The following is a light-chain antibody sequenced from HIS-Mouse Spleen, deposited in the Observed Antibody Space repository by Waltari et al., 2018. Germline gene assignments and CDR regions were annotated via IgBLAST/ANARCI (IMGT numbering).Light chain of an antibody. V-gene: IGLV3-10*01. CDR3: YSTDSSGNHRRV. CDR1: ALPTQH. Sequence: SYELTQPPSVSVSPGQTARITCSGDALPTQHAYWYQQKSGQAPVLVIYEDSKRPSGIPERFSGSSSGTMATLTISGAQVEDEADYYCYSTDSSGNHRRVFGGGTKLTVL. J-gene: IGLJ3*02. CDR2: EDS.